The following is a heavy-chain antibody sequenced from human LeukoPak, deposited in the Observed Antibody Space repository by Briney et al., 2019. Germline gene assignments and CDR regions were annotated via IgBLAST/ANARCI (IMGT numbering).Heavy chain of an antibody. V-gene: IGHV3-48*03. CDR2: ITDSGRAI. CDR3: ARDQSCGYLGFDI. D-gene: IGHD6-13*01. CDR1: GFTFSSYE. J-gene: IGHJ3*02. Sequence: GGSLRLFCAASGFTFSSYEMNWVRQAPGKGLEWVSYITDSGRAIFYADSVQGRFTVSRDNAKNSLYLQMNSLRVEDTDVYYYARDQSCGYLGFDIWGLGTVVTVSS.